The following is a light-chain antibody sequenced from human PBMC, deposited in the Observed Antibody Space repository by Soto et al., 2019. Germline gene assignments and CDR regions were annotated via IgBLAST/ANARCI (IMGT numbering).Light chain of an antibody. CDR1: QSVKTY. V-gene: IGKV3-15*01. CDR2: GAS. CDR3: QQYNTWPPRYT. J-gene: IGKJ2*01. Sequence: EIVMTQSPATLSVSPGGRATLSCRASQSVKTYLAWYQQRPGQPPRLLIYGASTRATDIPARFSGSGSGTEFSPTISSLQSEDFAVYFCQQYNTWPPRYTFGQGTKLEI.